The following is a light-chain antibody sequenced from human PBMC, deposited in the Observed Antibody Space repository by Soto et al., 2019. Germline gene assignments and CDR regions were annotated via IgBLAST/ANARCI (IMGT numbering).Light chain of an antibody. CDR2: EVN. J-gene: IGLJ1*01. CDR3: SSYAGSNIPYV. Sequence: QSALTQPPSASGSPGQSVTISCTGTSSDVGGYNSVSWYQQHPGKAPKLMIYEVNKRPTGVPDRFSGSKSGNTASLTVSGLQAEDEADYYCSSYAGSNIPYVFGTVTKLTVL. V-gene: IGLV2-8*01. CDR1: SSDVGGYNS.